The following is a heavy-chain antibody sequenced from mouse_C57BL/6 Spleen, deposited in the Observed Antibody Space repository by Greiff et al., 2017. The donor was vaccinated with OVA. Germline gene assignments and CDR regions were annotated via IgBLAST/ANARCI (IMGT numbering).Heavy chain of an antibody. CDR2: ISSGSSTI. J-gene: IGHJ2*01. CDR1: GFTFSDYG. CDR3: ARRDYYGSSYDYFDY. V-gene: IGHV5-17*01. Sequence: EVQLVESGGGLVKPGGSLKLSCAASGFTFSDYGMHWVRQAPEKGLEWVAYISSGSSTIYYADTVKGRFTISRDNAKNTLFLQMTSLRSEDTAMYYCARRDYYGSSYDYFDYWGQGTTLTVSS. D-gene: IGHD1-1*01.